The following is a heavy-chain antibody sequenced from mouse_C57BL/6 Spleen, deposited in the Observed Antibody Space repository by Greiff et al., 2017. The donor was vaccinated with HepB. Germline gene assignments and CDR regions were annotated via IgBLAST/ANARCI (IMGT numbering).Heavy chain of an antibody. CDR2: IYPRSGNT. D-gene: IGHD2-4*01. V-gene: IGHV1-81*01. Sequence: VQLQQSGAELARPGASVKLSCKASGYTFTSYGISWVKQRTGQGLEWIGKIYPRSGNTYYNEKFKGKATLTADKSSSTAYMELRSLTSEDSAVYFCAPYDYDSHWYFDVWGTGTTVTVSS. J-gene: IGHJ1*03. CDR3: APYDYDSHWYFDV. CDR1: GYTFTSYG.